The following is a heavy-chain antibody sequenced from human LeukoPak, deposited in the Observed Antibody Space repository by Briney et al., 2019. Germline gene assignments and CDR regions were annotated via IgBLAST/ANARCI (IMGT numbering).Heavy chain of an antibody. V-gene: IGHV3-23*01. CDR1: GFTFSSYA. CDR3: AKDSGYYDSSGYSHAFDI. D-gene: IGHD3-22*01. J-gene: IGHJ3*02. Sequence: GGSPRLSCAASGFTFSSYAMSWVRQAPGKGLEWVSAISGSGGSTYYADSVKGRFTISRDNSKNTLYLQMNSPRAEDTAVYYCAKDSGYYDSSGYSHAFDIWGQGTMVTVSS. CDR2: ISGSGGST.